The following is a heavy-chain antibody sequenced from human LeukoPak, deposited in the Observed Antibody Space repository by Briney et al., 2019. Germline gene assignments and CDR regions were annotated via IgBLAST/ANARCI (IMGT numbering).Heavy chain of an antibody. J-gene: IGHJ4*02. CDR2: ISSSSNYI. V-gene: IGHV3-21*01. D-gene: IGHD3-10*01. CDR1: GFTFSSYS. CDR3: AREGYHNIPYYFDY. Sequence: GGSLRLSCAASGFTFSSYSMNWVRQAPGKGLEWVSSISSSSNYIYYADSMKGRFTISRDNAKNSLYLQMNSLRAEDTAVYYCAREGYHNIPYYFDYWGQGTLVTVSS.